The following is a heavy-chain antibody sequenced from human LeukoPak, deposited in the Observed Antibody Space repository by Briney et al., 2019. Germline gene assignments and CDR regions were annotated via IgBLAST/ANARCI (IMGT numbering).Heavy chain of an antibody. CDR2: IYYSGST. D-gene: IGHD2-15*01. CDR1: GGSISSYS. V-gene: IGHV4-59*01. Sequence: SETLSLTCTVSGGSISSYSWSWIRQPPGKGLEWVGYIYYSGSTNYNPSLKSRVTISVDMSKNQFSLKLSSVTAADTAVYYCATHPPKVCTGGSCTDYWGQGTLVTVSS. J-gene: IGHJ4*02. CDR3: ATHPPKVCTGGSCTDY.